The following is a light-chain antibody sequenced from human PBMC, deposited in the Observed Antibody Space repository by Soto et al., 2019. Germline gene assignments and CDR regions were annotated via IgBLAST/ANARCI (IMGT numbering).Light chain of an antibody. Sequence: QSVLTQPPSASGSPGQSVTISCTGTSSDVGGYNYVSWYQQHPGKAPKLMIYEVNKGPSGVPERFSGSKSGNTASPTVSGLQAEDEADYYCSSYAGSNIVIFGGGTKLTVL. CDR1: SSDVGGYNY. CDR2: EVN. J-gene: IGLJ2*01. V-gene: IGLV2-8*01. CDR3: SSYAGSNIVI.